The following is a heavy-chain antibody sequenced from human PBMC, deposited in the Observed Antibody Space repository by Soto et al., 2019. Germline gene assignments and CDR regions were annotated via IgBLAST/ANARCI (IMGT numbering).Heavy chain of an antibody. CDR1: GGTFSSYA. V-gene: IGHV1-69*01. Sequence: QVQLVQSGAEVKKPGSSVKVSCKASGGTFSSYAISWVRQAPGQGLEWMGGIIPIFGTANYAQKFQGRVTMTADESTSTAYMELSSLRSEDTAVYHCARGGGVSRYVDTAMVVDYWGQGTLVTVSS. D-gene: IGHD5-18*01. CDR3: ARGGGVSRYVDTAMVVDY. CDR2: IIPIFGTA. J-gene: IGHJ4*02.